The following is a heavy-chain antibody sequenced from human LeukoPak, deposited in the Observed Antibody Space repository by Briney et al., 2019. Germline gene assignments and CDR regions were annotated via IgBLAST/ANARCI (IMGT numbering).Heavy chain of an antibody. CDR2: ISSSSSYI. J-gene: IGHJ6*03. CDR1: GFTFSSYS. CDR3: AKGLGYYYMDV. Sequence: GGSLRLSCAASGFTFSSYSMNWVRQAPGKGLEWVSSISSSSSYIYYADSVKGRFTISRDNAKNSLYLQMNTLRVEDTALYYCAKGLGYYYMDVWGKGTTVTVSS. V-gene: IGHV3-21*04.